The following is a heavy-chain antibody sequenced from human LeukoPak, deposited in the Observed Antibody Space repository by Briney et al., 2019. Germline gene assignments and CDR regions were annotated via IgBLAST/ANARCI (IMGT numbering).Heavy chain of an antibody. J-gene: IGHJ4*02. Sequence: GRSLRLSCAASGFTFSRNGMHWVRQAPGKGLEWVAVIWYDGSNKYYADSVKGRFTISRDNSKNTLYLQMNSLRAEDTAVYYCARVPSSGSYPSFFDYWGQGTLVTVSP. V-gene: IGHV3-33*01. CDR3: ARVPSSGSYPSFFDY. D-gene: IGHD1-26*01. CDR1: GFTFSRNG. CDR2: IWYDGSNK.